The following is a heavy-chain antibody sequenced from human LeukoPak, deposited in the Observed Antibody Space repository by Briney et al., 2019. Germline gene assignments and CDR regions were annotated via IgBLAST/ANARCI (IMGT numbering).Heavy chain of an antibody. CDR1: GYTFTSYG. D-gene: IGHD3-10*01. CDR3: ARVKRNYGSGSFSPGD. Sequence: GASVKVSCKASGYTFTSYGISWVRQAPGQGLEWMGWISAYNGNTNYVQKLQGRVTMTTDTSTSTAYMELRSLRSDDTAVYYCARVKRNYGSGSFSPGDWGQGTLVTVSS. CDR2: ISAYNGNT. V-gene: IGHV1-18*01. J-gene: IGHJ4*02.